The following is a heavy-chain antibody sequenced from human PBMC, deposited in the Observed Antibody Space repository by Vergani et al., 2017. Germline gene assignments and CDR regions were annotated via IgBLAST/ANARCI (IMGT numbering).Heavy chain of an antibody. V-gene: IGHV1-3*01. J-gene: IGHJ3*02. D-gene: IGHD6-19*01. Sequence: QVQLVQSGAEVKKPGASVKVSCKASGYTFTSYAMHWVRQAPXQRLEWMGWINAGNGNTKYSQKFQGRVTITRDTSASTAYMELSSLRSEDTAVYYCARGGSSRGGWYDDAFDIWGQGTMVTVSS. CDR1: GYTFTSYA. CDR2: INAGNGNT. CDR3: ARGGSSRGGWYDDAFDI.